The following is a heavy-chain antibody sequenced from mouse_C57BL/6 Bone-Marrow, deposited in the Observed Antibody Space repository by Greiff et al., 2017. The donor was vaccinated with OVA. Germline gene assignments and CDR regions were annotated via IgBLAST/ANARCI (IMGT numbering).Heavy chain of an antibody. J-gene: IGHJ3*01. CDR2: IYPRSGNT. CDR3: AREGYDYPFAY. Sequence: VKLVESGAELARPWASVKLSCKASGYTFTSYGISWVKQRTGQGLEWIGEIYPRSGNTYYNEKFKGKATLTADKSSSTAYMELRSLTSEDSAVYFCAREGYDYPFAYWGQGTLVTVSA. V-gene: IGHV1-81*01. D-gene: IGHD2-4*01. CDR1: GYTFTSYG.